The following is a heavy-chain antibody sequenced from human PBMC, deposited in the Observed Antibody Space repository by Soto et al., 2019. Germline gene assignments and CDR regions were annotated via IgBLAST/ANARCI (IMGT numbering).Heavy chain of an antibody. CDR3: AKIDCSSTSCLQLIDY. CDR1: GFTFSSYA. V-gene: IGHV3-23*01. CDR2: ISGSGGST. Sequence: LRLSCAASGFTFSSYAMSWVRQAPGKGLEWVSAISGSGGSTYYADSVKGRFTISRDNSKNTLYLQMNSLRAEDTAVYYCAKIDCSSTSCLQLIDYWGQGTLVTVSS. D-gene: IGHD2-2*01. J-gene: IGHJ4*02.